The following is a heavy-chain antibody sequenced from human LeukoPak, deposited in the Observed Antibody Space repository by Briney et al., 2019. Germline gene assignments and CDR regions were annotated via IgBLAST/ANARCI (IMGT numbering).Heavy chain of an antibody. D-gene: IGHD6-13*01. Sequence: PGGSLRLSCAASGFTFTAYAMTWVRQIPGKGLEWVSSISGGGGTTYYADSVKGRFTISRDNSRNTLYLQMNSLRAEDTALYYCARDLIVAAGSTSWGQGTLVTVSS. CDR2: ISGGGGTT. V-gene: IGHV3-23*01. J-gene: IGHJ5*02. CDR3: ARDLIVAAGSTS. CDR1: GFTFTAYA.